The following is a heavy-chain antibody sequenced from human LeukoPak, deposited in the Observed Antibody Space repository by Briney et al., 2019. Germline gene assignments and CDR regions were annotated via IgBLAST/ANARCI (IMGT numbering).Heavy chain of an antibody. D-gene: IGHD3-22*01. V-gene: IGHV3-73*01. CDR3: TRQVGYYYDSSGSDDAFDI. CDR2: VRSKANSYAT. CDR1: GFTFSSYD. J-gene: IGHJ3*02. Sequence: GGSLRLSCAASGFTFSSYDMTWVRQASGKGLEWVGRVRSKANSYATAYAASVKGRFTISRDDSKNTAYLQMNSLKTEDTAVYYCTRQVGYYYDSSGSDDAFDIWGQGTMVTVSS.